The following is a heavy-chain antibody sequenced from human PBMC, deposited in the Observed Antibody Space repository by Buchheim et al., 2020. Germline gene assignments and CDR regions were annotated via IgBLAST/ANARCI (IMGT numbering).Heavy chain of an antibody. J-gene: IGHJ6*03. D-gene: IGHD3-10*01. V-gene: IGHV4-30-4*01. CDR1: GGSITSGDNY. Sequence: QVQLQESGPGLVKPSQTLSLTCSVSGGSITSGDNYWTWIRQPPGKGLEWIGHMHHTGGTYYTPSLRSRLSISIDRSKNQFSLKLTSVTAADTAVYYCARVGPSYGSGTMDVWGKGTT. CDR3: ARVGPSYGSGTMDV. CDR2: MHHTGGT.